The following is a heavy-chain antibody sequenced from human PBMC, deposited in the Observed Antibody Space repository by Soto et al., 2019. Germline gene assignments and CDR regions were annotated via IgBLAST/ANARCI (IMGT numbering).Heavy chain of an antibody. CDR1: GGSISSGDYY. Sequence: SETLSLTCTVSGGSISSGDYYWSWIRQPPGKGLEWIGYIYYSGSTYYNPSLKSRVTISVDTSKNQFSLKLSSVTAADTAVYYCASSGYCTNGVCYNLLDPWGQGTLVTVSS. CDR3: ASSGYCTNGVCYNLLDP. D-gene: IGHD2-8*01. V-gene: IGHV4-30-4*01. J-gene: IGHJ5*02. CDR2: IYYSGST.